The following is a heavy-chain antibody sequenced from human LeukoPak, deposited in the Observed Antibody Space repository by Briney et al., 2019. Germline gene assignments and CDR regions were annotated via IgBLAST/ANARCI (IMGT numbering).Heavy chain of an antibody. CDR2: ISGSGGST. J-gene: IGHJ4*02. V-gene: IGHV3-23*01. D-gene: IGHD3-10*01. CDR1: GFTFSSNA. CDR3: AKLSLWFGESLFDY. Sequence: GGSLRLSCAASGFTFSSNAMSWVRQAPGKGLEWVSAISGSGGSTYYADSVKGRFTISRDNSKNTLYLQMNSLRAEDTAVYYCAKLSLWFGESLFDYWGQGTLVTVSS.